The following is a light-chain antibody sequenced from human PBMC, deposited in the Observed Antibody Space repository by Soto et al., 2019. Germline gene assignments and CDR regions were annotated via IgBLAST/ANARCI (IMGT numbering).Light chain of an antibody. J-gene: IGLJ1*01. CDR3: CSYAGSYTYG. CDR1: NSDVGTFYF. Sequence: QSVLTQPRSVSGSPGQSVTISCTGTNSDVGTFYFVSWYQQYPDKGPKLIIYDVTERPSGVPDRFSGSKSGNTASLTISGLQAEDEADYYCCSYAGSYTYGFGSGTKLTVL. V-gene: IGLV2-11*01. CDR2: DVT.